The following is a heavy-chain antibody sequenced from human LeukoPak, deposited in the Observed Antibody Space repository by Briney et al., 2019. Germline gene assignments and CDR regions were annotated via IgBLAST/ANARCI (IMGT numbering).Heavy chain of an antibody. V-gene: IGHV1-8*01. CDR2: MNPNSGNT. Sequence: AAVKVSFKASGYIFTSYDINWVRQATGQGLEWMGWMNPNSGNTGYAQKFQGRVTMTRNTSISTAYMELSSLRSEDTAVYYCARDHSSGWYNYWGQGTLVTVSS. D-gene: IGHD6-19*01. CDR1: GYIFTSYD. J-gene: IGHJ4*02. CDR3: ARDHSSGWYNY.